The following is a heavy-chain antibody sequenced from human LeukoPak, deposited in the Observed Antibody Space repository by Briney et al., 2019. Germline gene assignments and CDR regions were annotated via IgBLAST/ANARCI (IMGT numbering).Heavy chain of an antibody. CDR3: ARDFGGYCSSSSCYLGWFDA. CDR2: ITNSSSYI. Sequence: PGGSLRLSCAASGFTFSSYSMNWVRQAPGKGLEWVSSITNSSSYIYYADAVKGRFTISRDNAKNSLYLQMNSLRAEDTAVYYCARDFGGYCSSSSCYLGWFDAWGQGTLVTVSS. V-gene: IGHV3-21*01. D-gene: IGHD2-2*01. J-gene: IGHJ5*02. CDR1: GFTFSSYS.